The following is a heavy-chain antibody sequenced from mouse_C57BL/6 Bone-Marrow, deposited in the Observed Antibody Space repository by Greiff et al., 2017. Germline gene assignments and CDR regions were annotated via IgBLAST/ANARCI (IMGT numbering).Heavy chain of an antibody. Sequence: EVQLVESGPGLVKPSQSLSLTCSVTGYSITSGYYWNWIRQFPGNKLEWMGYISYDGSNNYNPSLKNRISITRDTSKNQFCLKLNSVTTEDTATYYCARDDYDFDYWGQGTTLTVSS. CDR2: ISYDGSN. J-gene: IGHJ2*01. CDR3: ARDDYDFDY. CDR1: GYSITSGYY. V-gene: IGHV3-6*01. D-gene: IGHD2-4*01.